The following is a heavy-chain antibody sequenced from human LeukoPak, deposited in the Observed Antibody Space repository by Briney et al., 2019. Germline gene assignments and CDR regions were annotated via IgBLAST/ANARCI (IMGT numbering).Heavy chain of an antibody. Sequence: SETLSLTCTVSGGSISSSSYYWGWIRQPPGKGLEWIGSIYYSGSTNYNPSLKSRVTISVDTSKNQFSLKLSSVTAADTAVYYCARLGPTRYSNDAFDIWGQGTMVTVSS. D-gene: IGHD7-27*01. CDR3: ARLGPTRYSNDAFDI. CDR1: GGSISSSSYY. J-gene: IGHJ3*02. CDR2: IYYSGST. V-gene: IGHV4-39*07.